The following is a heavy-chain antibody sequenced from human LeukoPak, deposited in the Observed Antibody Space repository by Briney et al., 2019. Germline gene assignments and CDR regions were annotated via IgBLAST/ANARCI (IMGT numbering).Heavy chain of an antibody. J-gene: IGHJ3*02. CDR3: ARDPNGDYVGAFEM. CDR1: GFTFSNYA. CDR2: IRSGGGGT. D-gene: IGHD4-17*01. Sequence: GGSLRLSCAASGFTFSNYAMIGVRQAPGRGVDWVSAIRSGGGGTLYADSVKGRFTISRDNSKNTLFLQMNNMRAEDTAVYYCARDPNGDYVGAFEMWGPGTKVTVS. V-gene: IGHV3-23*01.